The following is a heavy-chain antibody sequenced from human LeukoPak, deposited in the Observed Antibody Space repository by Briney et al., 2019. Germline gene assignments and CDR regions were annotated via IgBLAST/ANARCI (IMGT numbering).Heavy chain of an antibody. CDR2: IRSKANSYAT. D-gene: IGHD3-3*01. V-gene: IGHV3-73*01. CDR3: AKVRRVVISYFDY. J-gene: IGHJ4*02. CDR1: GFTFSGSA. Sequence: GGSLRLSCAASGFTFSGSAMHWVRQASGKGLEWVGRIRSKANSYATAYAASVKGRFTISRDDSKNTAYLQMNSLRAEDTAVYYCAKVRRVVISYFDYWGQGTLVTVSS.